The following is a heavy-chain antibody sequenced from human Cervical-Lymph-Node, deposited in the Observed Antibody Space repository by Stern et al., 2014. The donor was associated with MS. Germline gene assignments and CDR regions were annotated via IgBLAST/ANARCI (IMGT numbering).Heavy chain of an antibody. Sequence: VQLVQSGSEVKKPGESLKISCKASRDSFTHSWIGWVRQMPGKGLEWMGIIFPADSDTKYSPSFEGQVTISVARSTSTAYLQWSSLKASDTAIYYCARHHGHSPTPFDSWGQGTRVTVSS. J-gene: IGHJ4*02. D-gene: IGHD5-24*01. CDR2: IFPADSDT. V-gene: IGHV5-51*01. CDR3: ARHHGHSPTPFDS. CDR1: RDSFTHSW.